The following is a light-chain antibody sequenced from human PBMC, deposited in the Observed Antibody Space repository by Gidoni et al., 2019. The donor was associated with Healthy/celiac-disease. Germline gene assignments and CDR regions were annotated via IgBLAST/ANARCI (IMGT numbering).Light chain of an antibody. J-gene: IGKJ4*01. CDR2: DAS. Sequence: EIVLPQSPATLSLSPGERANLSCRASQRVRSYLAWYQQKPGQAPRLLIYDASNRATGIPARFSGSGSGTDFTLTISSLEPEDFAVYYCQQRSNWPPLTFGGGTKVEIK. CDR1: QRVRSY. V-gene: IGKV3-11*01. CDR3: QQRSNWPPLT.